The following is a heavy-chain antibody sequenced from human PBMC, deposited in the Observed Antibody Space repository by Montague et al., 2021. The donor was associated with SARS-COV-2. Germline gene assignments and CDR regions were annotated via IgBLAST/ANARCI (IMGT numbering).Heavy chain of an antibody. CDR2: ISGSGGSR. J-gene: IGHJ5*02. Sequence: SLRLSCAASGFTFDSYAMTWVRQAPGKGLEWVSAISGSGGSRYYADSVKGRLTISRDNSKNTLHLEMSSLRVEDTAIYYCAKLPNYDFRRGYSNWFDPWGQGTLVTVSS. V-gene: IGHV3-23*01. D-gene: IGHD3-3*01. CDR3: AKLPNYDFRRGYSNWFDP. CDR1: GFTFDSYA.